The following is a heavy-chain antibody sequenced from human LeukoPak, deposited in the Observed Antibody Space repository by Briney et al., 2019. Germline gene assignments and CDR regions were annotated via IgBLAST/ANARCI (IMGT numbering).Heavy chain of an antibody. J-gene: IGHJ5*02. CDR2: INPNSGGT. D-gene: IGHD2-2*01. Sequence: ASVKVSCKASGYTFTGYYMHWVRQAPGQGLEWMGRINPNSGGTNYAQKFQGRVTMTRDTSISTAYMELSRLRSDDTAVYYCARGIDIVVVPAAMGWFDPWGQGALVIVSS. CDR3: ARGIDIVVVPAAMGWFDP. CDR1: GYTFTGYY. V-gene: IGHV1-2*06.